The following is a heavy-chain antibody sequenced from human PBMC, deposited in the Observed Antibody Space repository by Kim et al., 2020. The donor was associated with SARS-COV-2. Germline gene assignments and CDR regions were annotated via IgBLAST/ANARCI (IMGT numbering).Heavy chain of an antibody. D-gene: IGHD1-26*01. CDR1: GGSISSSSYY. CDR2: IYYSGST. J-gene: IGHJ4*02. CDR3: ARRSGSYYNYFDY. V-gene: IGHV4-39*01. Sequence: SETLSLTCTVSGGSISSSSYYWGWIRQPPGKGLEWIGSIYYSGSTYYNPSLKSRVTISVDTSKNQFSLKLSSVTAADTAVYYCARRSGSYYNYFDYWGQG.